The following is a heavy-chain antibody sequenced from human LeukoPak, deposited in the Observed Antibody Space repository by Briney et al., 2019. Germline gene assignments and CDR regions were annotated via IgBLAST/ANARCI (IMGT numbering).Heavy chain of an antibody. D-gene: IGHD5-12*01. CDR3: ARESSPLYSGSAFDI. V-gene: IGHV1-2*02. J-gene: IGHJ3*02. CDR2: INPNSGGT. CDR1: GYTFTGYY. Sequence: ASVKVSCKASGYTFTGYYMHWVRQAPGQGLEWRGWINPNSGGTNYAQKFQGRVTMTRDTSISTAYMELSRLRSDDTAVYYCARESSPLYSGSAFDIWGQGTMVTVSS.